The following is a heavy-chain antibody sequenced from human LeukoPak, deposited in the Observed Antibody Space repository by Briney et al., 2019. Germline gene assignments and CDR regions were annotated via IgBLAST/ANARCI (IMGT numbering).Heavy chain of an antibody. V-gene: IGHV1-69*04. CDR3: ARDATLAIFGVVRKDYYYGMDV. CDR2: IIPILGIA. Sequence: GASVRVSCKASGYTFTSYYMHWVRQAPGQGLEWMGRIIPILGIANYAQKFQGRVTITADKSTSTAYMELSSLRSEDTAVYYCARDATLAIFGVVRKDYYYGMDVWGQGTTVTVSS. D-gene: IGHD3-3*01. J-gene: IGHJ6*02. CDR1: GYTFTSYY.